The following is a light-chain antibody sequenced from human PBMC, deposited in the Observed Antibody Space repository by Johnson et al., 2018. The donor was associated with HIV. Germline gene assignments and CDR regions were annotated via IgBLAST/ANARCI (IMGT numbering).Light chain of an antibody. CDR1: SSNIGNNY. Sequence: QLVLTQPPSVSAAPGQKVTISCSGSSSNIGNNYVSWYQQLPGTAPKLLIYDNNKRPSGIPDRFSGSKSGTSATLGITGLQTGDEAEYYCATWDSSMTDGGVFGTGTKVTVL. V-gene: IGLV1-51*01. J-gene: IGLJ1*01. CDR3: ATWDSSMTDGGV. CDR2: DNN.